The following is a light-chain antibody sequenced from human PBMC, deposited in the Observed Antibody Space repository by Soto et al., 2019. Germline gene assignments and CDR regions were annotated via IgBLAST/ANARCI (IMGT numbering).Light chain of an antibody. CDR1: QSSSSS. Sequence: EIVLIQSPVTLSLSPGERATLSCRASQSSSSSLAWYQQNPGQAPRLLIFDASNRATGIPVRFSCSGSGKDFMLTIISLETDDLPVYYCQQHSDWTLTFGGGTRVEI. CDR3: QQHSDWTLT. V-gene: IGKV3-11*01. CDR2: DAS. J-gene: IGKJ4*01.